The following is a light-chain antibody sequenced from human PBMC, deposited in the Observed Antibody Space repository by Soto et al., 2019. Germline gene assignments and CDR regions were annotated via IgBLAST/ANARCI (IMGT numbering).Light chain of an antibody. J-gene: IGLJ1*01. Sequence: QSVLTQPPSASGTPGQRVTISCSGSSSNIGSNTVNWYQQLPGTAPKLLIYSNNQRPSGVPDRFSGSKSGTSAPLAISGLQSEHEADYYCAAWDDSLNEVFGTGTKVTV. V-gene: IGLV1-44*01. CDR2: SNN. CDR3: AAWDDSLNEV. CDR1: SSNIGSNT.